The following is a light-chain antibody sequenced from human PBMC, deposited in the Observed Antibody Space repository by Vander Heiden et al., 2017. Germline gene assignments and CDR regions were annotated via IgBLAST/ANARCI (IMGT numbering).Light chain of an antibody. J-gene: IGLJ1*01. CDR3: QSYDSSLSGPYA. V-gene: IGLV1-40*01. Sequence: QSVLTQPPSVSGAPGQRGTISCTGSSSNIGAGYDVHWYQQLPGTAPKLLIYGNSNRPSGVPDRFSGSKSGTSASLAITGLQAEDEADYYCQSYDSSLSGPYAFGTGTKVTVL. CDR1: SSNIGAGYD. CDR2: GNS.